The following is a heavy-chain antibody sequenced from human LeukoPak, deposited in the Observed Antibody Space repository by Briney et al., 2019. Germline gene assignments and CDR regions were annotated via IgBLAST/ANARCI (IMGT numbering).Heavy chain of an antibody. D-gene: IGHD2-2*01. CDR3: AKDKPIIVVPAAVDAFDI. J-gene: IGHJ3*02. V-gene: IGHV3-30*02. Sequence: GGSLRLSCSTFGFTFSDYAFHWVRQAPGKGLEWVAFIRLDGITAYYTDSVKGRFTISRDNSKKTLFLQMNSLRAEDTAVYYCAKDKPIIVVPAAVDAFDIWGQGTMVTVSS. CDR2: IRLDGITA. CDR1: GFTFSDYA.